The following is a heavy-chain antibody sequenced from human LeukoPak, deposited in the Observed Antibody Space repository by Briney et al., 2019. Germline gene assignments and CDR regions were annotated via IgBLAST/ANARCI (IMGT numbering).Heavy chain of an antibody. CDR3: ASYYASGVSAYNYYGMDV. J-gene: IGHJ6*04. CDR1: GHSVSTGYY. V-gene: IGHV4-38-2*01. Sequence: SETLSLTCAVSGHSVSTGYYWGWIRQPPGKGLEWIGSMSHNRGTYYNPSLKSRVTISMDTSKNQISLRLTSVTAADTAVYYCASYYASGVSAYNYYGMDVWGKGTTVTVSS. CDR2: MSHNRGT. D-gene: IGHD3-10*01.